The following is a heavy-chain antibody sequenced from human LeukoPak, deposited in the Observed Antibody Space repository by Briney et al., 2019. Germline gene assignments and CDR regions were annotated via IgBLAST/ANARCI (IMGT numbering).Heavy chain of an antibody. Sequence: ASVKVSCKASGYTFTGYYMHWVRQAPGQGLEWMGWINPNSGGTNYAQKFQGRVTMTRDTSISTAYMELSRLRSDDTAVYYSARIPSGLPFERYFDYWGQGTLVTVSS. V-gene: IGHV1-2*02. CDR2: INPNSGGT. CDR1: GYTFTGYY. CDR3: ARIPSGLPFERYFDY. D-gene: IGHD3-9*01. J-gene: IGHJ4*02.